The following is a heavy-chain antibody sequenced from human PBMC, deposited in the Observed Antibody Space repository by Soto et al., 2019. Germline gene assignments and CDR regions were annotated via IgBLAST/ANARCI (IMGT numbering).Heavy chain of an antibody. CDR1: GFSLSTSGVG. J-gene: IGHJ4*02. V-gene: IGHV2-5*02. D-gene: IGHD2-15*01. CDR2: IYWDDDK. Sequence: SGPTLVNPTQTLTLTCTFSGFSLSTSGVGVGWIRQPPGKALEWLALIYWDDDKRYSPSLKSRLTITKDTSKNQVVLTMTNMDPVDTATYFCAHSGGLYCSGGSCPFDYWGQGTLVTVSS. CDR3: AHSGGLYCSGGSCPFDY.